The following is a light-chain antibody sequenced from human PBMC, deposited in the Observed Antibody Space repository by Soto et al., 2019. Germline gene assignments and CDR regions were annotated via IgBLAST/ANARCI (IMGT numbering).Light chain of an antibody. Sequence: EVVLTQSPGTLSLSPGERATLSCRASQSVSNRYLSWYQQKPGQAPRLLIYSVSMRATGIPDRFSGSGSDTDFTLTISRLEPEDFAVYYCQQYDKSPRTFGHGTKVDI. CDR3: QQYDKSPRT. CDR1: QSVSNRY. CDR2: SVS. J-gene: IGKJ1*01. V-gene: IGKV3-20*01.